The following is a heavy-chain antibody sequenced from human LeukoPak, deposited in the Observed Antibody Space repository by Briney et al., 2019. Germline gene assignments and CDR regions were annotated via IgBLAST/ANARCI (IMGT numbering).Heavy chain of an antibody. CDR1: GYTFTSYG. CDR2: INPNSGGT. D-gene: IGHD3-3*01. V-gene: IGHV1-2*02. Sequence: ASVKVSCKASGYTFTSYGISWVRQAPGQGLEWMGWINPNSGGTNYAQKFQGRVTMTRDTSISTAYMELSRLRSDDTAVYYCARERMYYDFWSGYYRPGRDAFDIWGQGTMVTVSS. J-gene: IGHJ3*02. CDR3: ARERMYYDFWSGYYRPGRDAFDI.